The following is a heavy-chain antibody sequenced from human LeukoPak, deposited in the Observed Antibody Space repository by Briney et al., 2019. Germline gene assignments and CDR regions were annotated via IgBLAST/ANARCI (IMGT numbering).Heavy chain of an antibody. D-gene: IGHD3-10*01. J-gene: IGHJ4*02. CDR3: ATTGYYGSGSYYQFDY. CDR1: GYTLTELS. V-gene: IGHV1-24*01. Sequence: ASVKVSCMVSGYTLTELSMHWVRQAPGKGLEWMGGFDPEDGETIYAQKFQGRVTMTEDTSTDTAYMELSSLRSEDTAVYYCATTGYYGSGSYYQFDYWGQGTLVTVSS. CDR2: FDPEDGET.